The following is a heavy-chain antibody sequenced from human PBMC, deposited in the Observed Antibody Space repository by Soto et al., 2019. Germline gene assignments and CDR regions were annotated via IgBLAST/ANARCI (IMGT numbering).Heavy chain of an antibody. V-gene: IGHV5-51*01. J-gene: IGHJ6*02. Sequence: PGESLKISCKGSGYSFTSYWIGWVRQMPGKGLEWMGIIYPGDSDTRYSPSFQGQVTISADKSISTAYLQWSSLKASDTAMYYCARHEILKVGYQLLYWGHNGMDVWGQGTTVTVSS. D-gene: IGHD2-2*02. CDR1: GYSFTSYW. CDR2: IYPGDSDT. CDR3: ARHEILKVGYQLLYWGHNGMDV.